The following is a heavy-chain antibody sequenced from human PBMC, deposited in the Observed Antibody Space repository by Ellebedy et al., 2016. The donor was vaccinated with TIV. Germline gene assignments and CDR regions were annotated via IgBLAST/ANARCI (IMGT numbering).Heavy chain of an antibody. D-gene: IGHD2-2*01. V-gene: IGHV4-59*01. CDR2: IYYSGST. J-gene: IGHJ1*01. Sequence: MPSETLSLTCTVSGGSISSYYWSWIRQPPGKGLEWIGYIYYSGSTNYNPSLKSRVTISVDTSKNQFSLKLSSVTAADTAVYYCARGGKVTSFQHWGQGTLVTVSS. CDR1: GGSISSYY. CDR3: ARGGKVTSFQH.